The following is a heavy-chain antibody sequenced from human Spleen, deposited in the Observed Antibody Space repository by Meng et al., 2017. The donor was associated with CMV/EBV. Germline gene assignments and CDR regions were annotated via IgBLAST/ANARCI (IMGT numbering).Heavy chain of an antibody. V-gene: IGHV3-23*03. D-gene: IGHD2-2*01. CDR2: IYSGGTGT. CDR3: AKKYQLLSYLDY. J-gene: IGHJ4*02. CDR1: GFTFSSYA. Sequence: SCAASGFTFSSYAMRWVRQAPGKGLEWVSGIYSGGTGTYYADSVKGRFTISRDNSKNTLYLQMNSLRAEDTAVYYCAKKYQLLSYLDYWGQGTLVTVSS.